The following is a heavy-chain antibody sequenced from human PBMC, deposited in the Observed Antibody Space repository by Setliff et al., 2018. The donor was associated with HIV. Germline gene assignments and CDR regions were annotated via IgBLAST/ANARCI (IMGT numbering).Heavy chain of an antibody. V-gene: IGHV4-34*01. Sequence: PSETLSLTCGVYGGSFSGYYWNWIRQPPGKGLEWIGEINASGSTKYKSSLNSRVTISVDSSKNQLSLKLSSVTAADTAVYYCARGLPKKPSTVTNYWYFDLWGRGTLVTVSS. D-gene: IGHD4-17*01. CDR1: GGSFSGYY. CDR3: ARGLPKKPSTVTNYWYFDL. CDR2: INASGST. J-gene: IGHJ2*01.